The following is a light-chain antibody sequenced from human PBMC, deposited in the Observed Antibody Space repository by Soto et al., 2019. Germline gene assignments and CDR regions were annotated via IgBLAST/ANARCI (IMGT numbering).Light chain of an antibody. Sequence: QSVLTQPAYGSGAAGESITISCTGTSSDVGGYNYVSWYQQHPGKAPKFMIYDVSSRPSGVSNRFSGSKSGNTASLTISGLQAEDEADYYCCSYTTSNTRQIVFGTGTKVTVL. CDR1: SSDVGGYNY. V-gene: IGLV2-14*03. CDR2: DVS. CDR3: CSYTTSNTRQIV. J-gene: IGLJ1*01.